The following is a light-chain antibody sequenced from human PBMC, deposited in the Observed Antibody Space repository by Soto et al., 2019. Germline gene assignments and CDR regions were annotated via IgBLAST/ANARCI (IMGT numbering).Light chain of an antibody. J-gene: IGKJ5*01. CDR2: DAS. CDR1: QSVSSY. CDR3: QQRSHWPPRIT. V-gene: IGKV3-11*01. Sequence: EIVLTQSPATLSLSPGERATLSCRASQSVSSYLAWYQQKPGKAPRLLIYDASNRATGIPARFSGSVSGTDFTLTISSLEPEDFAVYYCQQRSHWPPRITFGQGTRLEIK.